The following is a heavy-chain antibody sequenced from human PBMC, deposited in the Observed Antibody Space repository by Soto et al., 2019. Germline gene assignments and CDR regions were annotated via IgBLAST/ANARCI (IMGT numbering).Heavy chain of an antibody. CDR1: GFTFSSYS. CDR3: ARDLHDYGVGYDY. D-gene: IGHD4-17*01. J-gene: IGHJ4*02. Sequence: GGSLRLSCAASGFTFSSYSMNWVRQATGKGLEWVSYISSSSSTIYYADSVKGRFTISRDNAKNSLYLQMNSLRAEDTAVYYCARDLHDYGVGYDYWGQGTLVTVSS. CDR2: ISSSSSTI. V-gene: IGHV3-48*01.